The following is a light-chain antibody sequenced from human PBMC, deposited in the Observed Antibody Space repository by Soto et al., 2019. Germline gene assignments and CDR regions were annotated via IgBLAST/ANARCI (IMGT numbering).Light chain of an antibody. CDR3: QQYSGYWT. V-gene: IGKV1-5*01. J-gene: IGKJ1*01. Sequence: DIQMTQSPSTLSASVGDRVTITCRASQTISTWLAWYQQKPGKAPKLLMYDASRLESGVPSTFSGSGSGTKFTLTISSLQPDDVATYYCQQYSGYWTFGQGTKVDIK. CDR1: QTISTW. CDR2: DAS.